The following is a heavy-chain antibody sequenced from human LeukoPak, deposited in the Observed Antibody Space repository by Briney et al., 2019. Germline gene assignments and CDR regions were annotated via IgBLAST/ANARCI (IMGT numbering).Heavy chain of an antibody. V-gene: IGHV4-34*01. CDR2: IYYSGST. D-gene: IGHD2-2*02. CDR3: ARLPYCTGTSCYTGNWFDP. CDR1: GGSFSGYY. J-gene: IGHJ5*02. Sequence: SETLSLTCAVYGGSFSGYYWSWIRQPLGKGLECIESIYYSGSTYYNPSLKSRVTISVDTSKNQFSLKLSSVTAADTAVYYCARLPYCTGTSCYTGNWFDPWGQGTLVTVSP.